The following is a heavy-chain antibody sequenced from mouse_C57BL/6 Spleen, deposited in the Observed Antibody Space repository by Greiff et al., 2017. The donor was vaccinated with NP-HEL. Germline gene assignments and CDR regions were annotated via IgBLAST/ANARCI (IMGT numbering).Heavy chain of an antibody. CDR2: ISSGSSTI. CDR3: ARTDSSGYFFDY. Sequence: EVKLMESGGGLVKPGGSLKLSCAASGFTFSDYGMHWVRQAPEKGLEWVAYISSGSSTIYYADTVKGRFTISRDNAKNTLFLQMTSLRSEDTAMYYCARTDSSGYFFDYWGQGTTLTVSS. D-gene: IGHD3-2*02. J-gene: IGHJ2*01. CDR1: GFTFSDYG. V-gene: IGHV5-17*01.